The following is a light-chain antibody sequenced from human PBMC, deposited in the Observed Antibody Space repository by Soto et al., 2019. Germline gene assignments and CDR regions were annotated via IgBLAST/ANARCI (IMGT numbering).Light chain of an antibody. CDR3: QQYRTYPFT. CDR2: AAS. CDR1: QGIDNY. J-gene: IGKJ3*01. V-gene: IGKV1-16*02. Sequence: DIQVTQSPSSLSASVGDRVTITCRASQGIDNYLAWIQQRPGKAPRSLIYAASNLHHGVPSKFRASGSGTDLTLTISSLQPEDFATYYCQQYRTYPFTFGPGTKV.